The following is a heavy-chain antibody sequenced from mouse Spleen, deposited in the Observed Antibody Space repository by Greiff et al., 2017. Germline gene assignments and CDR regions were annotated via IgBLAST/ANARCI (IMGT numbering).Heavy chain of an antibody. CDR3: ARYNCSSYHYAMDC. V-gene: IGHV1-69*01. J-gene: IGHJ4*01. Sequence: QVQLQQPGAELVMPGASVKLSCKASGYTFTSYWMHWVKQRPGQGLEWIGEIDPSDSYTNYNQKFKGKATLTVDKSSSTAYMQLSSLTSEDSAVYYWARYNCSSYHYAMDCWGQGTSVTVSS. CDR2: IDPSDSYT. D-gene: IGHD1-1*01. CDR1: GYTFTSYW.